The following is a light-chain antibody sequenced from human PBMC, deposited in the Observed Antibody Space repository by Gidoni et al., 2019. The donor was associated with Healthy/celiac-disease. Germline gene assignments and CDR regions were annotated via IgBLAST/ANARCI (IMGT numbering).Light chain of an antibody. CDR2: AAS. V-gene: IGKV1-39*01. CDR3: QQSYLPLVT. J-gene: IGKJ2*01. Sequence: DIQMTQSPSSLSASVGDRVTITCRASQSISSYLNWYQQKPGKAPKLLIYAASSLQSGVPSRFSGSGSGTDFTLTISSLQPEDFATNYCQQSYLPLVTFGQGTKLEIK. CDR1: QSISSY.